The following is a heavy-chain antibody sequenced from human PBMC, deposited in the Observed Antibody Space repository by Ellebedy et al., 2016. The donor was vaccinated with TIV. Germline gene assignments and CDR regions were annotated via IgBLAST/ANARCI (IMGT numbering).Heavy chain of an antibody. CDR3: ARETCNDVDLKLWGIFDI. J-gene: IGHJ3*02. Sequence: GESLKISCAASELTVTSNFMSWVRQAPGKGLAWVSTIAIDSTTYYADSVKGRFTISRDNSKNTLDIQMNSLRAEDTAVYYCARETCNDVDLKLWGIFDIWGQGTMVTVSS. CDR2: IAIDSTT. CDR1: ELTVTSNF. V-gene: IGHV3-66*01. D-gene: IGHD3-10*01.